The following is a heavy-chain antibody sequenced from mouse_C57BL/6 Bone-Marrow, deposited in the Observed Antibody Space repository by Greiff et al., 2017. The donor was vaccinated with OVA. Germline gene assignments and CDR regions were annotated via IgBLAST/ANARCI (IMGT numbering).Heavy chain of an antibody. CDR1: GYTFTSYW. Sequence: QVQLQQPGAELVKPGASVKLSCKASGYTFTSYWMQWVKQRPGQGLEWIGEIDPSDSYTNYNQKFKGKATLTVDPASSKPYMQLSSLKSEDSAVYFCARDGGRAGDYFDYWGQGTTLTVSS. CDR3: ARDGGRAGDYFDY. V-gene: IGHV1-50*01. D-gene: IGHD3-3*01. CDR2: IDPSDSYT. J-gene: IGHJ2*01.